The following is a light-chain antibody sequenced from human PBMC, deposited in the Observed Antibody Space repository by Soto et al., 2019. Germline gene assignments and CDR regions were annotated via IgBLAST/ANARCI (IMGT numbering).Light chain of an antibody. CDR2: EVS. V-gene: IGLV2-14*01. Sequence: QSALTQPASVSGSPGQSITISCTGTSSDIGNCNFVSWYQQHPGKVPKLLIYEVSNRPTGISNRFSGSKSVNTASLTISGLQAEDEGDYFCSSYSSSSTLEVFGGGTKLTVL. CDR1: SSDIGNCNF. J-gene: IGLJ3*02. CDR3: SSYSSSSTLEV.